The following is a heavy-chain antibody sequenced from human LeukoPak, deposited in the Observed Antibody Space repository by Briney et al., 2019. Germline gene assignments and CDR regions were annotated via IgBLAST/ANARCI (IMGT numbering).Heavy chain of an antibody. CDR3: TRVWGYSPGQKGSLVDY. J-gene: IGHJ4*02. D-gene: IGHD3-22*01. Sequence: GGSLRLSCAASGFTFGDYAINWFRQAPGKGLEWVGFIRSRAYGGTTEYAASVRGRFSISKDESKGIAYLQMNSLNTEDTAVYYCTRVWGYSPGQKGSLVDYWGQGTLVTVSS. CDR1: GFTFGDYA. CDR2: IRSRAYGGTT. V-gene: IGHV3-49*03.